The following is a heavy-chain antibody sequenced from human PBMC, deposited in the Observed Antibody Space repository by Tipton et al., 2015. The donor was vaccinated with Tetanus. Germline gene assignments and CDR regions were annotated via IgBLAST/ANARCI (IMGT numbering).Heavy chain of an antibody. CDR1: GGSISSGDYY. CDR2: IYYSGST. CDR3: ATRDWKNAFDL. D-gene: IGHD1-1*01. V-gene: IGHV4-30-4*01. Sequence: TLSLTCTVSGGSISSGDYYWSWIRQPPGKGLEWIGYIYYSGSTYYNPSLKSRVTISVDTSKNQFSLKLSSVTAADTAVYYCATRDWKNAFDLWGQGTMVTVSS. J-gene: IGHJ3*01.